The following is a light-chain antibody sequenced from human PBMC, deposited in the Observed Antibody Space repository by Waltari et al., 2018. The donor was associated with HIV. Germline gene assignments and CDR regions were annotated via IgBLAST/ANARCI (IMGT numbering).Light chain of an antibody. CDR2: AAS. CDR3: QQTYNTPHT. J-gene: IGKJ2*01. V-gene: IGKV1-39*01. CDR1: QSISRS. Sequence: DIQMTPSPSSLSASVGDRVTITCRASQSISRSLNWYQQKPGQAPKLLIYAASSLHGGVPSRFTASGSWTDFTLIISSLQPEDSATYYCQQTYNTPHTFGQGTKLEIK.